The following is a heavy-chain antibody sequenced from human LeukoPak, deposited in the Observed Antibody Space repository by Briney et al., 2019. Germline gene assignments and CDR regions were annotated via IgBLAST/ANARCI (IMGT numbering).Heavy chain of an antibody. CDR1: GGSISSSSYY. CDR2: IYYSGST. D-gene: IGHD2-2*01. Sequence: SETLSLTCTVSGGSISSSSYYWGWIRQPPGKGLEWIGSIYYSGSTYYNPSLKSRVTISVDTSKNQFSPKLSSVTAADTAVYYCARQLGYCSSTSCYADKVDYWGQGTLVTVSS. CDR3: ARQLGYCSSTSCYADKVDY. J-gene: IGHJ4*02. V-gene: IGHV4-39*01.